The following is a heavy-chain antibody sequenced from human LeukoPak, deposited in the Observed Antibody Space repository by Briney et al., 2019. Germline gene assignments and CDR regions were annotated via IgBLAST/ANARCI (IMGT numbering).Heavy chain of an antibody. Sequence: PGGSLRLSCAASGFTFSNNAMNWVRQAPGKGLEWVSGISRSGDNTYYADSVKGRFTISRDKSKNTLYLQMNSLRAEDTAVYYCARRTLRVLYFQHWGQGTLVTVSS. CDR1: GFTFSNNA. V-gene: IGHV3-23*01. J-gene: IGHJ1*01. CDR2: ISRSGDNT. CDR3: ARRTLRVLYFQH.